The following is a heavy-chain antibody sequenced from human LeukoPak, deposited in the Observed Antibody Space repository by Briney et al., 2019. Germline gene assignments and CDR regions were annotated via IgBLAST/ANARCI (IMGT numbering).Heavy chain of an antibody. V-gene: IGHV4-39*01. Sequence: KPAETLSLTCTVSGGSMSSSSYYWGWIRQPPGKGLEWIGSIYYSGSTYYNPSLKSRVTISVDTSKNQFSLKLSSVTAADTAVYYCVSLSGPSRVWGQGTLVTVSS. CDR1: GGSMSSSSYY. CDR3: VSLSGPSRV. D-gene: IGHD5-12*01. CDR2: IYYSGST. J-gene: IGHJ4*02.